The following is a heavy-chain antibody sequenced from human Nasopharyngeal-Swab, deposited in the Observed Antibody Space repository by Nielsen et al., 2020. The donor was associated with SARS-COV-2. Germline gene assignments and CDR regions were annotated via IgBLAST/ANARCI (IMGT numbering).Heavy chain of an antibody. D-gene: IGHD2-15*01. CDR3: ARLGAAGDFDY. J-gene: IGHJ4*02. CDR1: GYSFTYYN. Sequence: ASAKVSCKASGYSFTYYNLHWVRQAPGQSLEWMGWINVDKGNTKESQQFQGRVTITRDTSASTAYMVVSSLRSEDTAVYYCARLGAAGDFDYWGQGTLVTVSS. V-gene: IGHV1-3*01. CDR2: INVDKGNT.